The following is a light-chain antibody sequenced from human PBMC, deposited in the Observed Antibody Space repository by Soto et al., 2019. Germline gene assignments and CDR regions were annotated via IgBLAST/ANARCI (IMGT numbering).Light chain of an antibody. CDR3: SSYAGSNNFV. V-gene: IGLV2-8*01. CDR1: PSDVGGYIY. J-gene: IGLJ1*01. Sequence: APSSPSSASRVPGVSAPLSCPGTPSDVGGYIYVSWYQQHPGKAPKHMIYEVSRRPSGVPERFSGSKSGNTASLTVSGLQAEDEAHYYCSSYAGSNNFVFGTGTKVTVL. CDR2: EVS.